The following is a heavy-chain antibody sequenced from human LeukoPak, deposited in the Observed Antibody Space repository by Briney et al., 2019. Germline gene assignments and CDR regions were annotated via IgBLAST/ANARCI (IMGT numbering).Heavy chain of an antibody. D-gene: IGHD2-15*01. Sequence: GGSLRLSCAASGFTFSSYSMNGVRQAPGKGREGVSYISSSSSTIYYADSVKGRFTISRDNAKNSLYLQMNSLRAEDTAVYYCARDVVVAATGGFDYWGQGTLVTVSS. V-gene: IGHV3-48*01. CDR2: ISSSSSTI. CDR1: GFTFSSYS. J-gene: IGHJ4*02. CDR3: ARDVVVAATGGFDY.